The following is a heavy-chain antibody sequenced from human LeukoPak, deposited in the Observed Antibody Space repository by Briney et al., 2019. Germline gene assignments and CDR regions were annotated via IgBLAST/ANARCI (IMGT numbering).Heavy chain of an antibody. CDR3: ASARVRSYSYDSSGLYTSDWHFDP. Sequence: SETLSLTCTVSGGSSGSSSTYYWGWIRQPPGKGLEWIGSIYYSGSTHHNPSLKSRVTIFVDTSENQFSLKLSSVTAADTAVYYCASARVRSYSYDSSGLYTSDWHFDPWGRGTLVTVSS. CDR1: GGSSGSSSTYY. D-gene: IGHD3-22*01. CDR2: IYYSGST. J-gene: IGHJ2*01. V-gene: IGHV4-39*07.